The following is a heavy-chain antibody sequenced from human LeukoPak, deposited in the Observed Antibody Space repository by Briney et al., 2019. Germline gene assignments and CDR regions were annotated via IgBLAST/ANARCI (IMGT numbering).Heavy chain of an antibody. J-gene: IGHJ4*02. D-gene: IGHD6-13*01. V-gene: IGHV3-21*01. CDR1: GFTFSSYS. Sequence: GGSLRLSCAASGFTFSSYSMNWVRQAPGKGLEWVSSISSSSSYIYYADSVKGRFTISRDNAKNSLYLQMNSLRAEDTAVYCCARVDIAAAGDFDYWGQGTLVTVSS. CDR3: ARVDIAAAGDFDY. CDR2: ISSSSSYI.